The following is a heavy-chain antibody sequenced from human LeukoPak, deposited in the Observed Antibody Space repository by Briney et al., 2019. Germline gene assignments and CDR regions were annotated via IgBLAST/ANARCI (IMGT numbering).Heavy chain of an antibody. D-gene: IGHD1-26*01. Sequence: SETLSLTCTVSGGSISSSSYYWGWIRQPPGKGLEWIGSIYYSGSTYYNPSLKSRVTISVDTSKNQFSLKLSSVTAADTAVYYCARHAVILGSYVDFDYWGQGTLVTVSS. J-gene: IGHJ4*02. V-gene: IGHV4-39*01. CDR1: GGSISSSSYY. CDR3: ARHAVILGSYVDFDY. CDR2: IYYSGST.